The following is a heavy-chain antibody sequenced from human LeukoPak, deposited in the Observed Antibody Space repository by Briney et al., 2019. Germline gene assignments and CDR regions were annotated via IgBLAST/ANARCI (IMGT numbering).Heavy chain of an antibody. CDR2: VNPQGSET. Sequence: GGSLRLSCAASGFTFSSYAMSWVRQAPGKGLVWVSRVNPQGSETSYADSVRGRFTISRDNAKDALHLQMDNLRAEDTAVYYCARARWSSTGWFFGYWGQGTLVTVSS. CDR1: GFTFSSYA. D-gene: IGHD6-19*01. V-gene: IGHV3-74*01. CDR3: ARARWSSTGWFFGY. J-gene: IGHJ4*02.